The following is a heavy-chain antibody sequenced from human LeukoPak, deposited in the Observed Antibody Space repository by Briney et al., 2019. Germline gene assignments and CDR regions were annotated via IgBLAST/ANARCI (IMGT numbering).Heavy chain of an antibody. J-gene: IGHJ5*02. D-gene: IGHD2-15*01. V-gene: IGHV4-34*01. CDR1: GGSFSGYY. CDR3: ARGLTVVVVAATLSDWFDP. Sequence: SETLSLTCAVYGGSFSGYYWGWIRQPPGKGLEWIGEINHSGSTNYNPSLKSRVTISVDTSKNQFSLKLSSVTAADTAVYYCARGLTVVVVAATLSDWFDPWGQGTLVTVSS. CDR2: INHSGST.